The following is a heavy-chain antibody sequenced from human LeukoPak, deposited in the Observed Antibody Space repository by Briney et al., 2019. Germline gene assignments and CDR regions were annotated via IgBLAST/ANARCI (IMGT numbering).Heavy chain of an antibody. D-gene: IGHD2-8*02. CDR3: ARVSTTGYDYHMDV. J-gene: IGHJ6*03. CDR1: GFTFGTYS. V-gene: IGHV3-21*01. Sequence: GGSLRLSCAASGFTFGTYSIIWVRQAPGKGLEWVSSISSSTYIYCGDSVKGRFTISRDNAKNSSYLQMSSLRAEDTAVYYCARVSTTGYDYHMDVWGKGTAVTISS. CDR2: ISSSTYI.